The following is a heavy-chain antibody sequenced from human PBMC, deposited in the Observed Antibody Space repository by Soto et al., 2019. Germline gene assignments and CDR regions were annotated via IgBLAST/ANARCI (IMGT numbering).Heavy chain of an antibody. D-gene: IGHD3-22*01. CDR3: ARGSYYYDSSGYHYYYYYGMDV. J-gene: IGHJ6*02. Sequence: ASVKVSCKASGGTFSSYAISWVRQAPGQGLEWMGGIIPIFGTANYAQKFQGRVTITADESTSTAYMELSSLRSEDTAVYYCARGSYYYDSSGYHYYYYYGMDVWGQGTTVTVSS. V-gene: IGHV1-69*13. CDR1: GGTFSSYA. CDR2: IIPIFGTA.